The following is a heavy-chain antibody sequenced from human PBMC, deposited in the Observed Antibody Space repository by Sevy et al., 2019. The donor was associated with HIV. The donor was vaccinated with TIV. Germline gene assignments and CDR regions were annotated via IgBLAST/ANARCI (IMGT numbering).Heavy chain of an antibody. J-gene: IGHJ4*02. D-gene: IGHD2-15*01. CDR3: AKGLPGEYPGGGSIRCFSDYFAY. CDR1: GYTLTELS. CDR2: FDPEDGET. Sequence: ASVKVSCKVSGYTLTELSMHWVRQAPGKGLEWMGGFDPEDGETIYAQKFQGRLTMTEDTSTNTANMELSILRSEDTAVYSCAKGLPGEYPGGGSIRCFSDYFAYWGQGALVTVSS. V-gene: IGHV1-24*01.